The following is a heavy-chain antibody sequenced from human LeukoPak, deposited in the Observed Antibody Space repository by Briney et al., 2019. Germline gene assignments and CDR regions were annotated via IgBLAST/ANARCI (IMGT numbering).Heavy chain of an antibody. V-gene: IGHV4-4*09. CDR2: IYTSGST. CDR3: ARHVRLGIRGWYFDY. Sequence: PSETLSLTCTVSGGSISSYYWSWIRQPPGKGLEWIGYIYTSGSTNYNPSLKSRVTISVDTSKNQFSLKLRSVTAADTAVYYCARHVRLGIRGWYFDYWGQGTLVTVSS. CDR1: GGSISSYY. D-gene: IGHD7-27*01. J-gene: IGHJ4*02.